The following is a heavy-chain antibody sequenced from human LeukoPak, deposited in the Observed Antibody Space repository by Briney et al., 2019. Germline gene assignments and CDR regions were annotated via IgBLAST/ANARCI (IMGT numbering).Heavy chain of an antibody. V-gene: IGHV4-61*01. CDR3: ASPRSYYDSSGYYIS. Sequence: PSETLSLTCTVSGGSVSSGSYYWSWIRQPPGKGLEWIGYIYYSGSTNYNPSLKSRVTISVNTSKNQFSLKLSSVTAADTAVYYCASPRSYYDSSGYYISWGQGTLVTVSS. CDR2: IYYSGST. D-gene: IGHD3-22*01. CDR1: GGSVSSGSYY. J-gene: IGHJ5*02.